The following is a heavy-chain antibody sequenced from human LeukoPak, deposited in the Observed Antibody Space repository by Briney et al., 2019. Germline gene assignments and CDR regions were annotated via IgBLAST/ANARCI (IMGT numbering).Heavy chain of an antibody. CDR3: ARHLRTTFDY. Sequence: GASVKVSCKASGYTFTSNDINWVRQAPGQGPEWMGWINPNSGDSGFAQKFRGRVTITRDTPISTAYMELSSLRSDDTAVYYCARHLRTTFDYWGQGTLVTVSS. D-gene: IGHD4-17*01. CDR1: GYTFTSND. CDR2: INPNSGDS. J-gene: IGHJ4*02. V-gene: IGHV1-8*03.